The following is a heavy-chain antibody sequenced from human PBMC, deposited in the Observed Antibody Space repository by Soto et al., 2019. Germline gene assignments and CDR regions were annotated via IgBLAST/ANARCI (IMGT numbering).Heavy chain of an antibody. J-gene: IGHJ6*02. CDR3: AKERDSSSWYQSLASDYYYGMDV. Sequence: GGSLRLPCASSGFTFSSYGMHWVRQAPGKGLEWVAVISYDGSNKYYADSVKGRFTISRDNSKNTLYLQMNSLRAEDTAVYYCAKERDSSSWYQSLASDYYYGMDVWGQGTTVTVSS. CDR2: ISYDGSNK. D-gene: IGHD6-13*01. V-gene: IGHV3-30*18. CDR1: GFTFSSYG.